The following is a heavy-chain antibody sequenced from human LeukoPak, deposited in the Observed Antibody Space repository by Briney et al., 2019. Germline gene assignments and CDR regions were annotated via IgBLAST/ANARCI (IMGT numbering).Heavy chain of an antibody. D-gene: IGHD3-16*01. CDR3: ARDGGIPEAYYYFYMDV. CDR1: GGTLSTYT. V-gene: IGHV1-69*05. J-gene: IGHJ6*03. Sequence: SVKVSCKASGGTLSTYTISWVRQAPGQGLEWMGGIIPDFGTAHYAQRFQGRVTITTDESTSAAYMELSSLRSEDTAVYYCARDGGIPEAYYYFYMDVWGEGTTVNVSS. CDR2: IIPDFGTA.